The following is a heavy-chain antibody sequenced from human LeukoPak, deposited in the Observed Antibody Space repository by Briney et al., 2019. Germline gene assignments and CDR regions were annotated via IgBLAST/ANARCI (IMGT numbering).Heavy chain of an antibody. CDR2: IRSKANSYAT. J-gene: IGHJ6*03. CDR1: GFTFSGSA. CDR3: TRVGPYCSGGSCYLLPPKDYSIYYYYYMDV. D-gene: IGHD2-15*01. Sequence: GGSLRLSCAASGFTFSGSAMHWVRQASGKGLEWVGRIRSKANSYATACAASVKGRFTISRDDSKNTAYLQMNSLKTEDTAVYYCTRVGPYCSGGSCYLLPPKDYSIYYYYYMDVWGKGTTVTVSS. V-gene: IGHV3-73*01.